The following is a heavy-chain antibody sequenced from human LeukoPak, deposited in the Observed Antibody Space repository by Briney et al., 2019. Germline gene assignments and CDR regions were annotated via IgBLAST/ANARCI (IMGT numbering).Heavy chain of an antibody. V-gene: IGHV3-23*01. D-gene: IGHD6-19*01. Sequence: PGGSLRLSCAASGFTFSSYGLTWVRQAPGKGLEWVSHISGSGGGTYYADSVKGRFTISRDNSKNTLYLQVNSLRAEDTAVYYCAKDHSSGWFDSWGQGVRVTVSS. J-gene: IGHJ5*01. CDR3: AKDHSSGWFDS. CDR2: ISGSGGGT. CDR1: GFTFSSYG.